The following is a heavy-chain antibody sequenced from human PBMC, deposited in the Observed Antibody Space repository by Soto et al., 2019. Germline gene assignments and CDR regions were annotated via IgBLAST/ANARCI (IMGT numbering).Heavy chain of an antibody. CDR3: AIISGYYDSSGNDAFDI. J-gene: IGHJ3*02. CDR1: GFTFSSYS. V-gene: IGHV3-21*01. Sequence: EVQLVESGGGLVKPGGSLRLSCAASGFTFSSYSMNWVRQAPGKGLEWVSSISSSSSYIYYADSVKGRFTISRDNAKNXXYLQMTSLRAEDTAVYYCAIISGYYDSSGNDAFDIWGQGTMVTVSS. CDR2: ISSSSSYI. D-gene: IGHD3-22*01.